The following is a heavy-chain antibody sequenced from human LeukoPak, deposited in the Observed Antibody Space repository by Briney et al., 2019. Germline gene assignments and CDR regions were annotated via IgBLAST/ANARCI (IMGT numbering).Heavy chain of an antibody. Sequence: PGGSLRLSCAASGFTFSSYSMNWVRQAPGKGLEWVSSISSSSSYIYYADSVKGRFTISRDNAKNSLYLQMNSLRAEGTAVYYCARVGATTPFIRYNWFDPWGQGTLVTVSS. V-gene: IGHV3-21*01. CDR3: ARVGATTPFIRYNWFDP. D-gene: IGHD1-26*01. CDR2: ISSSSSYI. CDR1: GFTFSSYS. J-gene: IGHJ5*02.